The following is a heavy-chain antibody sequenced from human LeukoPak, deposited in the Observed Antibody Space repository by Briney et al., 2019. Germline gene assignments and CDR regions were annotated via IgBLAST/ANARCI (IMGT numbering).Heavy chain of an antibody. CDR2: INPNSGGT. D-gene: IGHD3-10*01. CDR1: GYTFTGYY. CDR3: ARGSLLLWFGETPPDY. Sequence: ASVKVSCKASGYTFTGYYMHWVRQAPGQGLEWMGWINPNSGGTNYAQKFQGRVTMTRDTSISTAYMELSRLRSDDTAVYYCARGSLLLWFGETPPDYWGQGTLVTVSS. J-gene: IGHJ4*02. V-gene: IGHV1-2*02.